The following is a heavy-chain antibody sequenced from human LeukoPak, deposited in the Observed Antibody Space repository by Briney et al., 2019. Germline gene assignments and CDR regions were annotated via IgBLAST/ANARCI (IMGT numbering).Heavy chain of an antibody. CDR2: IIPIFGTA. J-gene: IGHJ4*02. CDR1: GYTFTSYA. CDR3: ARELGQQLVAGYFDY. V-gene: IGHV1-69*13. D-gene: IGHD6-13*01. Sequence: SVKVSCKASGYTFTSYAMNWVRQAPGQGLEWMGGIIPIFGTANYAQKFQGRVTITADESTSTAYMELSSLRSEDTAVYYCARELGQQLVAGYFDYWGQGTLVTVSS.